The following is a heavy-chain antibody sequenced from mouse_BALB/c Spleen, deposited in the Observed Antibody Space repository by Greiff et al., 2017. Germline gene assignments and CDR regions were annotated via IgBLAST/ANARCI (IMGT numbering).Heavy chain of an antibody. Sequence: EVKVEESGPGLVKPSQSLSLTCSVTGYSITSGYYWNWIRQFPGNKLEWMGYISYDGSNNYNPSLKNRISITRDTSKNQFFLKLNSVTTEDTATYYCASGNYAMDYWGQGTSVTVSS. J-gene: IGHJ4*01. CDR2: ISYDGSN. CDR1: GYSITSGYY. V-gene: IGHV3-6*02. D-gene: IGHD1-1*02. CDR3: ASGNYAMDY.